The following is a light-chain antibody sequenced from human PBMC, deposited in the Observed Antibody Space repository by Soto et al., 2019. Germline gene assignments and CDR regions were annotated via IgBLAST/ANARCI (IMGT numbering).Light chain of an antibody. V-gene: IGKV3-20*01. CDR1: QSVSSSY. CDR2: GTS. J-gene: IGKJ1*01. CDR3: QQYGYSPET. Sequence: EIVLKQSPCTLPLYPAETDTLSFRPSQSVSSSYLAWYQQKPGQAPRLLIYGTSSRATGIPDRFSGSGSGTDFSLTISRLEPEDFAVYYCQQYGYSPETFGQGTKVDIK.